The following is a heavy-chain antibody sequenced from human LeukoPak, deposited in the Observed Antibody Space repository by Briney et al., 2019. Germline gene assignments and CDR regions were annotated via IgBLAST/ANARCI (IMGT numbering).Heavy chain of an antibody. V-gene: IGHV1-2*02. J-gene: IGHJ4*02. Sequence: ASVKVSCKASGGTFSSYAISWVRQAPGQGLEWMGWINPNSGGTNYAQKFQGRVTMTRDTSISTAYMELSRLRSDDTAVYYCTSSYCSSTSCHAIFDYWGQGTLVTVSS. D-gene: IGHD2-2*01. CDR2: INPNSGGT. CDR3: TSSYCSSTSCHAIFDY. CDR1: GGTFSSYA.